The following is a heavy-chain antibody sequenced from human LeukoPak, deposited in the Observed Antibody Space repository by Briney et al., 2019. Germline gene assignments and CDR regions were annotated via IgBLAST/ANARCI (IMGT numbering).Heavy chain of an antibody. CDR1: GGSISSYY. CDR2: IYYSGST. D-gene: IGHD6-19*01. V-gene: IGHV4-59*08. J-gene: IGHJ4*02. Sequence: PSETLSLTCTVPGGSISSYYWSWIRQPPGKGLEWIGYIYYSGSTNYNPSLKSRVTISVDTSKNQFSLKLSSVTAADTAVYYCARLYSSGWYDYFDYWGQGTLVTVSS. CDR3: ARLYSSGWYDYFDY.